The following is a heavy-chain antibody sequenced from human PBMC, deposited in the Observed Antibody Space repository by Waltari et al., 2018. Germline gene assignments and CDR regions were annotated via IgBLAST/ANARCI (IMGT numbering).Heavy chain of an antibody. D-gene: IGHD2-15*01. J-gene: IGHJ4*02. CDR2: VHGSGRI. Sequence: QLQLQESSPGLVKHSETLSLTCAVSADSVTNSYWWSWVHQAPGKGLEWLGQVHGSGRINYNPSFASRVTVSLDMSNNQVSLKVTSAIAADTAVYYCARDRGRGLYLDSWGPGTLVTVSP. CDR3: ARDRGRGLYLDS. CDR1: ADSVTNSYW. V-gene: IGHV4-4*02.